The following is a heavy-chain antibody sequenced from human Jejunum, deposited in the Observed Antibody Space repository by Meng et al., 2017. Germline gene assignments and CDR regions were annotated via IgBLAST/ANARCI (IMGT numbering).Heavy chain of an antibody. V-gene: IGHV1-18*01. D-gene: IGHD1-26*01. CDR3: VRERPSWEPYAFDI. Sequence: ASVNVSCKASGYTFTSYGISWVRQARGQGREWMGWISAYNGNTNYAQKLQGRVTMTTDTSTNTAYMEPRRLRADETDVYYCVRERPSWEPYAFDIWGQGTMVTVSS. CDR1: GYTFTSYG. CDR2: ISAYNGNT. J-gene: IGHJ3*02.